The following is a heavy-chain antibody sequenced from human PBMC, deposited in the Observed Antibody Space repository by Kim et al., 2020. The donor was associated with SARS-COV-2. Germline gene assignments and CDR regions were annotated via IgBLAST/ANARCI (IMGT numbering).Heavy chain of an antibody. D-gene: IGHD3-3*01. CDR3: AGGPYDFWSGYYMDY. J-gene: IGHJ4*02. Sequence: PSLKSRVTISVDTSKNQFALKLSSVTAADTAVYYCAGGPYDFWSGYYMDYWGQGTLVTVSS. V-gene: IGHV4-39*06.